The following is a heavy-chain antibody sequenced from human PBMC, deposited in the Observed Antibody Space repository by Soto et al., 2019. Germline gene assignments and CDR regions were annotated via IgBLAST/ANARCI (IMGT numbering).Heavy chain of an antibody. D-gene: IGHD3-10*01. J-gene: IGHJ4*02. V-gene: IGHV1-3*04. Sequence: ASVKVSYKASGYIFTTYAIHWVRQAPGQSLEWMGWINTDNGNTMYSEKFQGRITITRDTSASTASMELSSLRAEDTGIYYCARDPTRVRGYFHYWGQGPLVTVSS. CDR3: ARDPTRVRGYFHY. CDR1: GYIFTTYA. CDR2: INTDNGNT.